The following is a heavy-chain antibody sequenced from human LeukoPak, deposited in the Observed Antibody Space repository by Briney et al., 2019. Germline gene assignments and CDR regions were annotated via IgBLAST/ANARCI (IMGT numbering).Heavy chain of an antibody. CDR1: EFTFRSYW. V-gene: IGHV3-7*01. CDR2: IKPDGSEK. J-gene: IGHJ4*02. CDR3: ARDRSFAY. Sequence: PGGSLRPSCAASEFTFRSYWMSWVRQAPGKGLEWVAYIKPDGSEKYYVDSVRGRFTLSRDNAKNSLYLQMNSLRAEDTAVYYCARDRSFAYWGQGTLVTVSS.